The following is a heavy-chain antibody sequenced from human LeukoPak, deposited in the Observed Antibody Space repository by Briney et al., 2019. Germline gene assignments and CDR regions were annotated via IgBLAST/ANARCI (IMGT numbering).Heavy chain of an antibody. CDR1: GYTFTDYY. V-gene: IGHV1-2*02. CDR3: GRKSAARKTSEFDY. J-gene: IGHJ4*02. D-gene: IGHD6-6*01. CDR2: IHPNSGGT. Sequence: ASVKVSCKASGYTFTDYYMNWVRQAPGQGLEWMGWIHPNSGGTNYAQKFQGRVTMTRDTSISTAYMELSRLTFDDTAVYYCGRKSAARKTSEFDYWAQGTLVTVSS.